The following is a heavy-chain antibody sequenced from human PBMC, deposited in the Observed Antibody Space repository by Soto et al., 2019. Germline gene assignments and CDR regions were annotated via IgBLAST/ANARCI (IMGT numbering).Heavy chain of an antibody. CDR3: ARSITMIVGNWSDP. CDR1: GGSISSGDYY. J-gene: IGHJ5*02. CDR2: IYYSGST. V-gene: IGHV4-30-4*01. D-gene: IGHD3-22*01. Sequence: PSETLSLTCTVSGGSISSGDYYWSWIRQPPGKGLEWIGYIYYSGSTYYNPSLKSRVTISVDTSKNQFSLKLSSVTAADTAVYYCARSITMIVGNWSDPRGQGTQVTVSS.